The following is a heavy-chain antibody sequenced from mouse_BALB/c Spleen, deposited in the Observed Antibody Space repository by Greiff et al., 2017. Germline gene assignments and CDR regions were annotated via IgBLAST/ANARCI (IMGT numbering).Heavy chain of an antibody. V-gene: IGHV14-3*02. CDR1: GFNIKDTY. J-gene: IGHJ4*01. CDR2: IDPANGNT. Sequence: EVHLVESGAELVKPGASVKLSCTASGFNIKDTYMHWVKQRPEQGLEWIGRIDPANGNTKYDPKFQGKATITADTSSNTAYLQLSSLTSEDTAVYYCAPYDVYYAMDYWGQGTSVTVSS. D-gene: IGHD2-3*01. CDR3: APYDVYYAMDY.